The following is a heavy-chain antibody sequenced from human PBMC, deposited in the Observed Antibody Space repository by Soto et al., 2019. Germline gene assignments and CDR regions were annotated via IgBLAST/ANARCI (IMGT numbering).Heavy chain of an antibody. Sequence: EVQLLESGGGLVQPGGSLRLSCAASGFTFSSYAMSWVRQAPVKGLEWVSTISGSGGGIYYADAVKGRFTISRDNSQNTLDLQMNSLRAEDTAVYYCAKRNLVVRPPFDYWGQGTLVTVSS. CDR1: GFTFSSYA. V-gene: IGHV3-23*01. CDR2: ISGSGGGI. J-gene: IGHJ4*02. D-gene: IGHD2-15*01. CDR3: AKRNLVVRPPFDY.